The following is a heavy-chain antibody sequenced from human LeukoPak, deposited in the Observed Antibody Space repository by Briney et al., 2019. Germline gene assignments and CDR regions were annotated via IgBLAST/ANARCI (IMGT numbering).Heavy chain of an antibody. CDR1: GVSISHYY. D-gene: IGHD3-22*01. CDR2: ISNTGST. Sequence: PSETLSLTCTVSGVSISHYYWAWIRQPPGKGLEWIGYISNTGSTNYNPSLKSRVTISVDMSKNQLSLNLSSVTAVDTAVYYCARERRYYHSSGFYYPDFDYWAQGTLVTVSS. CDR3: ARERRYYHSSGFYYPDFDY. J-gene: IGHJ4*02. V-gene: IGHV4-59*01.